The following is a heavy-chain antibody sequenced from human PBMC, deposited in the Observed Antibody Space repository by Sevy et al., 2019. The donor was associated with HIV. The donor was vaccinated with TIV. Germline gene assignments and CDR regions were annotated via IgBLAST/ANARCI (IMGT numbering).Heavy chain of an antibody. CDR3: AGVAVEYCTDDCYHRFDY. CDR1: GFTFTLYA. J-gene: IGHJ4*02. CDR2: ISYSGTNK. V-gene: IGHV3-30-3*01. D-gene: IGHD2-21*02. Sequence: GGSLRLSCAASGFTFTLYAIHWVRQAPGKGLEWVALISYSGTNKYYADSVKGRFTISRDDSKNTAYLQMSNLRTDDTAVYYCAGVAVEYCTDDCYHRFDYWGQGTQVTVSS.